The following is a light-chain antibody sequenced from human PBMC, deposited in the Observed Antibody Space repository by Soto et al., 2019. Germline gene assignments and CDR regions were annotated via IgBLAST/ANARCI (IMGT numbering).Light chain of an antibody. Sequence: VLTQSPGPLSLSPGERATLSCRASPSVSSNYLAWYQQKPGQAPRLLIYGVSTRATGIPDRFSGSGSGTGFSLTISRLEPEDFAMYYCQQYFTSPLTFGGGTKVEIK. CDR3: QQYFTSPLT. CDR1: PSVSSNY. V-gene: IGKV3-20*01. J-gene: IGKJ4*01. CDR2: GVS.